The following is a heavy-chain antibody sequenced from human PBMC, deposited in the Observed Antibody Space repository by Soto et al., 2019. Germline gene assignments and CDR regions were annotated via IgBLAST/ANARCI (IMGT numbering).Heavy chain of an antibody. CDR2: IYYSGST. CDR3: ARLTYYDILTP. V-gene: IGHV4-39*01. Sequence: SETLSLTCTFSGGSISSSSYYWGWIRQPPGKGLEWIGSIYYSGSTYYNPSLKSRVTISVDTSKNQFSLKLSSVTAADTAVYYCARLTYYDILTPWGQGTLVTVSS. D-gene: IGHD3-9*01. J-gene: IGHJ5*02. CDR1: GGSISSSSYY.